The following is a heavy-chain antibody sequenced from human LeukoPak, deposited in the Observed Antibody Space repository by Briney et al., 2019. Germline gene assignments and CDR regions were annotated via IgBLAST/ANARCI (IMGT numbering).Heavy chain of an antibody. Sequence: PGGSLRLSCAASGFTFSSYGMHWVRQAPGKGLEWVAVISYDGSDTYYADSVKGRFTISRDNSKNTLYLQMNSLRAEDTAVYYCAKGGDYYYYYGMDVWGQGTTVTVSS. V-gene: IGHV3-30*18. J-gene: IGHJ6*02. CDR1: GFTFSSYG. CDR3: AKGGDYYYYYGMDV. CDR2: ISYDGSDT.